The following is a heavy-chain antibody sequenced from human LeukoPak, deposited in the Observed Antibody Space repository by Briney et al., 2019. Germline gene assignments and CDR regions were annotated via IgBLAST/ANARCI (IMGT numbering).Heavy chain of an antibody. CDR3: ATADSSGWNFDY. CDR1: GFTFSSYA. CDR2: ISSSSSYI. D-gene: IGHD6-19*01. J-gene: IGHJ4*02. V-gene: IGHV3-21*01. Sequence: GGSLRLSCAASGFTFSSYAMSWVRQAPGKGLEWVSSISSSSSYIYYADSVKGRFTISRDNAKNSLYLQMNSLRAEDTAVYYCATADSSGWNFDYWGQGTLVTVSS.